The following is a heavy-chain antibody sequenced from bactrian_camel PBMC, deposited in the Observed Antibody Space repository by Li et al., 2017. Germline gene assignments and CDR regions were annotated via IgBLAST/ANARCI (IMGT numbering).Heavy chain of an antibody. V-gene: IGHV3-2*01. D-gene: IGHD6*01. Sequence: HVQLVESGGGSAQAGGSLRLSCAASGFSFSSSYMSWVRQAPGKGLEWVSSMNTDGSNTYYADSVKGRFTISVDNAKNPVMVYSQMPTLIPDDTAMYYCAAGSWVAGSLDEHDYVHWGQGTQVTVS. J-gene: IGHJ4*01. CDR2: MNTDGSNT. CDR1: GFSFSSSY. CDR3: AAGSWVAGSLDEHDYVH.